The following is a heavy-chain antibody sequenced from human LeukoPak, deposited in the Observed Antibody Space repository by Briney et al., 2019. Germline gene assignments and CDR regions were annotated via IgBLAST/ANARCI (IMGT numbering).Heavy chain of an antibody. CDR3: ARDGAEWELPPQFDY. CDR1: GYTFTSYY. Sequence: GASVKVSCKASGYTFTSYYMHWVRQAPGQGLEWMGIINPSGGSTSYAQKFQGRVTMTRDTSTSTVYMELSSLRSEDTAVYYCARDGAEWELPPQFDYWGQGTLVTVSS. CDR2: INPSGGST. D-gene: IGHD1-26*01. J-gene: IGHJ4*02. V-gene: IGHV1-46*01.